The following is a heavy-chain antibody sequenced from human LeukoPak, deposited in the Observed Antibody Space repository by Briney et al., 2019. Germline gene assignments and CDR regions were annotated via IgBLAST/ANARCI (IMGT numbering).Heavy chain of an antibody. CDR1: GFTFSDYY. CDR3: ARDRVNYYYGSGSTSLFDY. J-gene: IGHJ4*02. Sequence: PGGSLRLSCAASGFTFSDYYMSWIRQAPGKGLEWVSYISSSGSTIYYADSVKGLFTISRDNAKNSLYLQMNSLRAEDTAVYYCARDRVNYYYGSGSTSLFDYWGQGTLVTVSS. D-gene: IGHD3-10*01. V-gene: IGHV3-11*01. CDR2: ISSSGSTI.